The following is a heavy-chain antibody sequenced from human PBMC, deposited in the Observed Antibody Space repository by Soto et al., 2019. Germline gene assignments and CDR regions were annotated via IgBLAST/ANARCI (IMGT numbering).Heavy chain of an antibody. CDR1: GFSLSTSGMC. V-gene: IGHV2-70*01. CDR3: VRIDSSGWAEGAMYV. J-gene: IGHJ6*02. D-gene: IGHD6-19*01. CDR2: IDWDDDK. Sequence: SGPTLVNPTQTLTLTCTFSGFSLSTSGMCVSWIRQPPGKALEWLALIDWDDDKYYSTSLKTRLTISKDTSKNQVVLTMTNMDPVDTATYYCVRIDSSGWAEGAMYVWGQGTTDLGSS.